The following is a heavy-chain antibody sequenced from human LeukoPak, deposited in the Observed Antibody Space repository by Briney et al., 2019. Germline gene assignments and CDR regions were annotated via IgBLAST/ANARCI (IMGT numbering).Heavy chain of an antibody. D-gene: IGHD2-2*01. CDR3: ARGPAGRDWFDP. V-gene: IGHV4-4*02. J-gene: IGHJ5*02. Sequence: PSGTLSLTCAVSGGSINSSDWWSWVRQPPGKGLEWIGEIYHTESTNYSPSLKSRVTISIDKSKKQFSLKLTSVTAADTAVYSCARGPAGRDWFDPWGQGTLVTVSS. CDR1: GGSINSSDW. CDR2: IYHTEST.